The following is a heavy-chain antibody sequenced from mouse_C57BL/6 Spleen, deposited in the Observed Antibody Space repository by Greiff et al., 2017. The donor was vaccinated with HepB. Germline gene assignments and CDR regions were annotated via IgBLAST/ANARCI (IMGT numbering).Heavy chain of an antibody. CDR2: INPNNGGT. V-gene: IGHV1-26*01. Sequence: EVKLKQSGPELVKPGASVKISCKASGYTFTDYYMNWVKQSHGKSLEWIGDINPNNGGTSYNQKFKGKATLTVDKSSSTAYMELRSLTSEDSAVYYCARERDGTMDYWGQGTSVTVSS. CDR1: GYTFTDYY. CDR3: ARERDGTMDY. J-gene: IGHJ4*01. D-gene: IGHD1-1*01.